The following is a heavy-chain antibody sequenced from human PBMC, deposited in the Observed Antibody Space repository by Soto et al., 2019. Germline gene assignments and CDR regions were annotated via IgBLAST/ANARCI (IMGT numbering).Heavy chain of an antibody. V-gene: IGHV3-74*01. CDR3: VRDQQHDV. J-gene: IGHJ6*02. D-gene: IGHD6-13*01. Sequence: GGSLRLSCAASGFTLNSYWMHWVRQAPGKGLVWLSRINTDGSSTSYADSVKGRFTISRDNAKNTLYLKMNTLRAEDTAVYYCVRDQQHDVWGQGTTVTVSS. CDR2: INTDGSST. CDR1: GFTLNSYW.